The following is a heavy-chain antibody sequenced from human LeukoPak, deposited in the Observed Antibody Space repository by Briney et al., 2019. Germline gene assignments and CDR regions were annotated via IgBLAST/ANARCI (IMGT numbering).Heavy chain of an antibody. V-gene: IGHV3-66*01. D-gene: IGHD4-17*01. CDR2: TNSGGTT. Sequence: QTGGSLRLSCAASGFSVSSNYMNWVRQAPGKGLEWVSVTNSGGTTYYADSVKGRFAISRDNSKNTLYVQMDRLRAEDTAVYYCVLTTVTTSIEFWGQGTLVTVSS. CDR1: GFSVSSNY. J-gene: IGHJ4*02. CDR3: VLTTVTTSIEF.